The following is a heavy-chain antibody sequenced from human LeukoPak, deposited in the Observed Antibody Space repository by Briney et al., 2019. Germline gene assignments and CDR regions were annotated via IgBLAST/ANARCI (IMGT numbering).Heavy chain of an antibody. D-gene: IGHD4-17*01. CDR1: GYTFTGYY. V-gene: IGHV1-2*02. CDR2: INPNSGGT. Sequence: RASVKVSCKASGYTFTGYYMHWVRQAPGQGLEWMGWINPNSGGTNYAQKFQGRVTMTRDTSISTAYMELSRLRAEDTAVYYCARAYGDYGPSLPFDYWGQGTLVTVSS. J-gene: IGHJ4*02. CDR3: ARAYGDYGPSLPFDY.